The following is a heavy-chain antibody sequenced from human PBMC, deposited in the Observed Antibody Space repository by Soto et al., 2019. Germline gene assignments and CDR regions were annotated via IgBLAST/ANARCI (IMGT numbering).Heavy chain of an antibody. CDR2: ISAHNGNT. J-gene: IGHJ4*02. CDR3: ARGRYGDY. Sequence: QVHLVQSGAEVKKPGASVKVSCKGSGYAFTTYGITWVRQAPGQGLEWMGWISAHNGNTNYAQKLQGRVTVTRATSPRTAYMELRSLRSDVTAVYYCARGRYGDYWGQGALVTVSS. CDR1: GYAFTTYG. D-gene: IGHD1-1*01. V-gene: IGHV1-18*01.